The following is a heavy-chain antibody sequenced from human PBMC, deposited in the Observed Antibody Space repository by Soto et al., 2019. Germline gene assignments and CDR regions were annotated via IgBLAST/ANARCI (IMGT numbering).Heavy chain of an antibody. J-gene: IGHJ4*02. CDR1: GFTFSSYA. V-gene: IGHV3-23*01. D-gene: IGHD3-10*01. CDR2: ISGSGGST. CDR3: AKSKGSFGELLCDYFDY. Sequence: GGSLRLSCAASGFTFSSYAMSWVRQAPGKGLEWVSAISGSGGSTYYADSVKGRFTISRDKSKNTLYLQMNSLRAEDTAVYYCAKSKGSFGELLCDYFDYWGQGTLVTVSS.